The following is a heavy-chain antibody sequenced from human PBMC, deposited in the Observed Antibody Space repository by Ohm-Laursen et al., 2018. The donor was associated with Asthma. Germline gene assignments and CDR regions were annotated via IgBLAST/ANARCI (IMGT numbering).Heavy chain of an antibody. Sequence: SLRLSCTASGLTFSPYSMNWVRQAPGKGLEWVSYISKSTRTIKYADSVNGRLTVSRDDSKNTLYLQMNSLRPDDTAVYYCARDVMEWYLPAFDFWGQGTLVTVSS. CDR3: ARDVMEWYLPAFDF. D-gene: IGHD3-3*01. V-gene: IGHV3-48*01. CDR2: ISKSTRTI. CDR1: GLTFSPYS. J-gene: IGHJ4*02.